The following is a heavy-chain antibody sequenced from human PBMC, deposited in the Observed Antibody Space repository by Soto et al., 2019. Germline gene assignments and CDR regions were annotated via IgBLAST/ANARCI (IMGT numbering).Heavy chain of an antibody. Sequence: ASVKVSCKASGGTFSSYAISWVRQAPGQGLEWMGGIIPIFGTANYAQKFQGRVTITADESTSTAYMELSSLRSEDTAVYYCARDGPHRTDLEWLPYYYYYGMDVWGQGTTVTVSS. J-gene: IGHJ6*02. CDR3: ARDGPHRTDLEWLPYYYYYGMDV. CDR2: IIPIFGTA. D-gene: IGHD3-3*01. V-gene: IGHV1-69*13. CDR1: GGTFSSYA.